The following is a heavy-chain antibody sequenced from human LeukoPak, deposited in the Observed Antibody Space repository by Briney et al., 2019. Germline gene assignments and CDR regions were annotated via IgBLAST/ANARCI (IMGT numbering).Heavy chain of an antibody. CDR1: GGSISSGDYS. Sequence: SETLSLTCAVSGGSISSGDYSWSWIRQPPGKGLEWIGYIYHSGRTYYNPSLKSRVTISIDRSKNQFSLKLSSVTAADTAVYYCARDLLWFGEPYFDYWGQGTLVTVSS. V-gene: IGHV4-30-2*01. CDR2: IYHSGRT. J-gene: IGHJ4*02. CDR3: ARDLLWFGEPYFDY. D-gene: IGHD3-10*01.